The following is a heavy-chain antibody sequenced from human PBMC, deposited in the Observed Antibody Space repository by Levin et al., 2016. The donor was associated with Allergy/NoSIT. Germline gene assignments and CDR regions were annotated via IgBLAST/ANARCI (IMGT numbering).Heavy chain of an antibody. J-gene: IGHJ4*02. CDR2: INWNGGST. V-gene: IGHV3-20*03. CDR3: ARAGYYDILTGYYPYFDY. Sequence: VRQAPGKGLEWVSGINWNGGSTGYADSVKGRFTISRDNAKNSLYLQMNSLRAEDTALYYCARAGYYDILTGYYPYFDYWGQGTLVTVSS. D-gene: IGHD3-9*01.